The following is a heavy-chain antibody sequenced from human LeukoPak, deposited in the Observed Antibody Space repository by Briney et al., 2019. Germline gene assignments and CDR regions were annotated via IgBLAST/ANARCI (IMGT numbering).Heavy chain of an antibody. V-gene: IGHV3-7*01. J-gene: IGHJ4*02. CDR2: IKEDGSEK. Sequence: GGSLRLSCAASGFTFSNYWMSWVRLAQGKGLEWVANIKEDGSEKFYVDSVKGRFTISRDNAKKSLYLQMNSLRVEDTAVYYCARVQGSSGPGIFEYWGQGTLVTVSS. CDR3: ARVQGSSGPGIFEY. D-gene: IGHD6-19*01. CDR1: GFTFSNYW.